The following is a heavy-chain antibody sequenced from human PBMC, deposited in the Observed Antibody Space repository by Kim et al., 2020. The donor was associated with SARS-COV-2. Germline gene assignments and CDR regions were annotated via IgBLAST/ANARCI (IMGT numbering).Heavy chain of an antibody. V-gene: IGHV5-10-1*01. CDR1: GYSFTSYW. CDR3: AGYLTGYFTGVRSFDY. CDR2: IDPSDSYT. D-gene: IGHD3-9*01. Sequence: GESLKISCKGSGYSFTSYWISWVRQIPGKGLEWMGRIDPSDSYTNYSPSFQGHVTISADKSISTAYLQWSSLKASDTAMYYCAGYLTGYFTGVRSFDYWGQGTLVTVSS. J-gene: IGHJ4*02.